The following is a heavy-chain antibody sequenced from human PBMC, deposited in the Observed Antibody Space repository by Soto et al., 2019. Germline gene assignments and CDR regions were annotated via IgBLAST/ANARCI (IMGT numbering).Heavy chain of an antibody. CDR3: ARSIEAVAVAGTEN. D-gene: IGHD6-19*01. Sequence: GGSLRLSCAASGFTFSSYAMHWVRQAPGKGLEWVAVISYDGSNKYYEDSVKGRFTISRDNSKNTLYLQMNSLRAEDTAVYYCARSIEAVAVAGTENWGQGTLVTVSS. J-gene: IGHJ4*02. CDR2: ISYDGSNK. V-gene: IGHV3-30-3*01. CDR1: GFTFSSYA.